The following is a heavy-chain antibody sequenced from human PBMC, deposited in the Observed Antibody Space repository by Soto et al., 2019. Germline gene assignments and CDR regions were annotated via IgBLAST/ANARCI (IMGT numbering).Heavy chain of an antibody. V-gene: IGHV4-34*01. CDR2: INHSGTT. CDR1: GGSLSGYY. Sequence: SETLSLTCAVYGGSLSGYYWSWIRQPPGKGLEWIGEINHSGTTNYRPSLTSRVTISVDTSKTQFSLRLTSVTTADTAVYYCARWAYYDGVVPGYNYYYGMDVWGQGTTVTVSS. CDR3: ARWAYYDGVVPGYNYYYGMDV. D-gene: IGHD3-22*01. J-gene: IGHJ6*02.